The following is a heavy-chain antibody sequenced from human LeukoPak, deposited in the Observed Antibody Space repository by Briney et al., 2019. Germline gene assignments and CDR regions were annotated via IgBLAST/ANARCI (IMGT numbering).Heavy chain of an antibody. CDR2: IYYSGST. CDR3: ARVGQLLWFGELSLAFDI. Sequence: SETLSLTCTVSIGSISSYYCSWIRQPPGKGLEWIGYIYYSGSTNYIPSLKSRVTISVDTSKNQFSLKLSSVTAADTAVYYCARVGQLLWFGELSLAFDIWGQGTMVTVSS. V-gene: IGHV4-59*01. D-gene: IGHD3-10*01. CDR1: IGSISSYY. J-gene: IGHJ3*02.